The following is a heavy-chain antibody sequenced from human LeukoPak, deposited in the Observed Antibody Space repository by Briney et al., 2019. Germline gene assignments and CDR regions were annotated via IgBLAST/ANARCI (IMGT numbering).Heavy chain of an antibody. V-gene: IGHV4-31*03. CDR3: ARGHYCSSTSCYGNWFDP. CDR2: IYYSGST. J-gene: IGHJ5*02. D-gene: IGHD2-2*01. Sequence: SQTLSLTCTVSGGSISSGGYYWSWIRQHPGKGLEWIGYIYYSGSTYYNPSLKSRVTISVDTSKNQFSLKQSSVAAADTAVYYCARGHYCSSTSCYGNWFDPWGQGTLVTVSS. CDR1: GGSISSGGYY.